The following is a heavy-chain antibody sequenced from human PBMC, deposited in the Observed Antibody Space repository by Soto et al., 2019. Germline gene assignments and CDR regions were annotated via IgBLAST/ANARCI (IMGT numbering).Heavy chain of an antibody. V-gene: IGHV4-30-4*01. CDR1: GGSISSGDYY. CDR2: IYYSGST. CDR3: ARDRVYYDSSGYIGRAFDI. D-gene: IGHD3-22*01. J-gene: IGHJ3*02. Sequence: PSETLSLTCTVSGGSISSGDYYWSWIRHPPGKGLEWIGYIYYSGSTYYNPSLESRVTISVDTSKNQFSLKLSSVTAADTAVYYCARDRVYYDSSGYIGRAFDIWGQGTMVTVS.